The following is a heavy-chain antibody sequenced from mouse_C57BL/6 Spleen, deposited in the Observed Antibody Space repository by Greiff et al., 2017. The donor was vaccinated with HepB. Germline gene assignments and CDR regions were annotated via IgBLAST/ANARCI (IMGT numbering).Heavy chain of an antibody. CDR1: GYSITSGYY. V-gene: IGHV3-6*01. CDR2: ISYDGSN. CDR3: ARVEGTEDYCDY. J-gene: IGHJ2*01. D-gene: IGHD3-3*01. Sequence: EVQLQQSGPGLVKPSQSLSLTCSVTGYSITSGYYWNWIRQFPGNKLEWMGYISYDGSNNYNPSLKNRISITRDTSKNQFFLKLTSVTTEDTATYYCARVEGTEDYCDYWGQGTTLTVSS.